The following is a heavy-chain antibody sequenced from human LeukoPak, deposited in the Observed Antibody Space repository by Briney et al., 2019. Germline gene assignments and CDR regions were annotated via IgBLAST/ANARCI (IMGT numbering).Heavy chain of an antibody. V-gene: IGHV3-23*01. Sequence: GGSLRLSCAASGFTVSSNYMTWVRQAPGKGLEWVSGISASGGTTYYAGSVKGRFTISRDRSKDTVYVQMNSLRAEDTAIYYCAKGRGPMLRGVFTHFSFDSWGQGTLVTVSS. CDR2: ISASGGTT. CDR3: AKGRGPMLRGVFTHFSFDS. J-gene: IGHJ4*02. CDR1: GFTVSSNY. D-gene: IGHD3-10*01.